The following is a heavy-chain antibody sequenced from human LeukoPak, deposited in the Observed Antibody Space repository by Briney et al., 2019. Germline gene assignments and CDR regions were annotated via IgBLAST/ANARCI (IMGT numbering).Heavy chain of an antibody. CDR3: ARGGGGHYYYYYGMDV. J-gene: IGHJ6*02. CDR1: GFTFSSYA. D-gene: IGHD3-16*01. Sequence: GRSLRLSCAASGFTFSSYAMHWVRQAPGKGLEWVAVISYDGSNKYYADSVKGRFTISRDNSKNTLYLQMNSLRAEDTAVYYCARGGGGHYYYYYGMDVWGQGTTVTVSS. V-gene: IGHV3-30-3*01. CDR2: ISYDGSNK.